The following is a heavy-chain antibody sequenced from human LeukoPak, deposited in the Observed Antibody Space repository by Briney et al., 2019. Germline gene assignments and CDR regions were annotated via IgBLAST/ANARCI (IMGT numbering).Heavy chain of an antibody. D-gene: IGHD3-10*01. Sequence: GGSLRLSCAASGFTFSSYSMNWVRQAPGKGLEWVSSISSSSSSYIYYADSVKGRFTISRDNAKNSLYLQMNSLRAEDTAVYYCATRGIGDRYYFDYWGQGTLVTVSS. J-gene: IGHJ4*02. CDR3: ATRGIGDRYYFDY. CDR2: ISSSSSSYI. V-gene: IGHV3-21*01. CDR1: GFTFSSYS.